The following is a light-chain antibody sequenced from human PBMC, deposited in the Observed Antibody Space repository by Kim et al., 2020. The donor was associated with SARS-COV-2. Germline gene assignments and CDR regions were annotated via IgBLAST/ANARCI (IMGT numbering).Light chain of an antibody. J-gene: IGKJ4*01. V-gene: IGKV1-9*01. CDR3: QQHHSFPLT. Sequence: ASVGDTVAITCRASQGISSNLAWYQQRPGKAPSLLIYSAFTLHSGVPSRFSGSGSGTDFTLTITSLQPEDFATYHCQQHHSFPLTFGGGTKVDIK. CDR2: SAF. CDR1: QGISSN.